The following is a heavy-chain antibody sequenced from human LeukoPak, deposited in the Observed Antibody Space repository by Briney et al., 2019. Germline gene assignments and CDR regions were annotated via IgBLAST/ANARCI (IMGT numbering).Heavy chain of an antibody. V-gene: IGHV4-31*03. Sequence: PSETLSLACTVSGGSLSSGGYYWSWIRQHPGKGLEWIGYIYYSGSTYYNPSLKSRVTISVDTSKNQFSLKLSSVTAADTAVYYCARERLAVAATGSYYYGMDVWGQGTTVTVSS. CDR1: GGSLSSGGYY. D-gene: IGHD6-19*01. CDR2: IYYSGST. J-gene: IGHJ6*02. CDR3: ARERLAVAATGSYYYGMDV.